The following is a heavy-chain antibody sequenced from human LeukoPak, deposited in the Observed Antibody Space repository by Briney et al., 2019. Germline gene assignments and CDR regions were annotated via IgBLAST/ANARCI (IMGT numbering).Heavy chain of an antibody. D-gene: IGHD3-10*01. CDR1: GGTFSSYA. V-gene: IGHV1-69*06. Sequence: GASVKVSCKASGGTFSSYAISWVRQAPGQGLEWMGGIIPIFGTANYAQKFQGRVTITADKSTSTAYMELSSLRSEDTAVYYCARARGLWFGEYYYFDYWGQGTLVTVSS. J-gene: IGHJ4*02. CDR2: IIPIFGTA. CDR3: ARARGLWFGEYYYFDY.